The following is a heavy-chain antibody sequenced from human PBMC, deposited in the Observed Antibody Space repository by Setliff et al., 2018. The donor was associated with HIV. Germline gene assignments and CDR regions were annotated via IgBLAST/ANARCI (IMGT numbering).Heavy chain of an antibody. J-gene: IGHJ4*02. CDR2: INPNGGRT. CDR3: ARGSRITVVSVLIYSRFDY. D-gene: IGHD3-3*01. CDR1: GYIFIRYY. V-gene: IGHV1-46*01. Sequence: GASVKVSCKTSGYIFIRYYIFWVRQAPGQGLEWVGIINPNGGRTTYAQKFQGRVTMTRATSTSTVYMELSSLTSEDTAVYFCARGSRITVVSVLIYSRFDYWGQGTLVTVSS.